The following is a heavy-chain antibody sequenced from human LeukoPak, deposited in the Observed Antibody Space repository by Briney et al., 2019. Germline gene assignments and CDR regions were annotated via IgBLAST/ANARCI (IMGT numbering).Heavy chain of an antibody. CDR1: GFTFRSYS. D-gene: IGHD3-22*01. CDR3: AKDSHDSSGYYPDY. V-gene: IGHV3-21*01. J-gene: IGHJ4*02. CDR2: ISSGSSYI. Sequence: GGSLRLSCAASGFTFRSYSMNWVRQAPGKGLEWVSCISSGSSYIYYADSVKGRFTISRDNAKNSLYLQMNSLRAEDTAVYYCAKDSHDSSGYYPDYWGQGTLVTVSS.